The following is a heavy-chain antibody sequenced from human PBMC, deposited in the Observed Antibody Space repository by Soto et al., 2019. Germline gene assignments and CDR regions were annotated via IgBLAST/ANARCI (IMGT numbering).Heavy chain of an antibody. CDR1: GFRFKSFV. V-gene: IGHV3-30*19. Sequence: QVQLVESGGGVVQPGTSLRLSCAASGFRFKSFVMHWVRQAPGKGLEWVAFTSYDGNNKDYGDSVKGRFTVSRDNSQHTLHLQMVFLRPEDTVLYYCARWGTTGGFDLWGQGTLVSVSS. D-gene: IGHD3-16*01. J-gene: IGHJ4*02. CDR3: ARWGTTGGFDL. CDR2: TSYDGNNK.